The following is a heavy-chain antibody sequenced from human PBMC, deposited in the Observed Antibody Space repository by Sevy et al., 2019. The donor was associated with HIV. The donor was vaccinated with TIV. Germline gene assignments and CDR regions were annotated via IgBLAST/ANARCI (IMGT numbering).Heavy chain of an antibody. D-gene: IGHD6-6*01. V-gene: IGHV1-69*13. CDR3: ARNGEQLVLDYYYSMDV. J-gene: IGHJ6*02. CDR1: GGTFSSYA. CDR2: IIPIFGTA. Sequence: SVKVSCKAYGGTFSSYAISWVRQAPGQGLEWMGGIIPIFGTANYAQKFQARVMITADDSTTTAYMELSGLTSEDTAVYYCARNGEQLVLDYYYSMDVWGQGTTVTVSS.